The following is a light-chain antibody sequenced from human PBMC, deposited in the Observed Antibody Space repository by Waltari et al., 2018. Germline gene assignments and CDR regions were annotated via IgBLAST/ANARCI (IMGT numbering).Light chain of an antibody. Sequence: IVLTQSPDTLSLSQGETAALSCRASDTINSEFLAWYQHKVGQAPRLLIYGTSTRAAGIPERFRGAGSGRDYTLSIIGLEPEDFAVYYCQQYDSKPTFCPGTKV. V-gene: IGKV3-20*01. J-gene: IGKJ1*01. CDR2: GTS. CDR3: QQYDSKPT. CDR1: DTINSEF.